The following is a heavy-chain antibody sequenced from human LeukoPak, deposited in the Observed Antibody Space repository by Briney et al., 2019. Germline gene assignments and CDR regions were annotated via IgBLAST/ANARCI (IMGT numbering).Heavy chain of an antibody. Sequence: PSETLSLTCTVSGGSISSYYWSWIRQPAGKGLEWIGRIYTSGSTNYNPSLKSRVTMSVDTSKNQFSLKLSSVTAADTAVYYCARDSPGAYSSSWNWFDPWGQGTPVTVSS. CDR1: GGSISSYY. CDR2: IYTSGST. V-gene: IGHV4-4*07. D-gene: IGHD6-13*01. J-gene: IGHJ5*02. CDR3: ARDSPGAYSSSWNWFDP.